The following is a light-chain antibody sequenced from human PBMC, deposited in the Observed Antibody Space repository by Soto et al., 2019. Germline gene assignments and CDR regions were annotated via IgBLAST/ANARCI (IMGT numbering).Light chain of an antibody. CDR3: QQYYSTPPT. J-gene: IGKJ5*01. CDR1: QSVLYSSNNKNY. V-gene: IGKV4-1*01. CDR2: WAS. Sequence: DIVMTQSPDSLAVSLGERATINCKSSQSVLYSSNNKNYLAWYQQQPGQPPKLLIYWASTRESGVPERFSGSGSGTDFPLTLSSLPAEDGAVYYCQQYYSTPPTFGQGTRLEIK.